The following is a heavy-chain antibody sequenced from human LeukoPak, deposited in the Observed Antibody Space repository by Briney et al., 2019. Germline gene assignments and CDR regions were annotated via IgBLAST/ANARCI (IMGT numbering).Heavy chain of an antibody. D-gene: IGHD2-2*01. CDR1: GYTLTELS. V-gene: IGHV1-24*01. CDR2: FDPEDGET. J-gene: IGHJ4*02. CDR3: ATRIVVVPAAANLRSYYFDY. Sequence: ASVKVSCKVSGYTLTELSMHWVRQAPGKGLEWMGGFDPEDGETIYAQKFQGRVTMTEDTSTDTAYMELSSLRSEDTAVYYCATRIVVVPAAANLRSYYFDYWGQGTLVTVSP.